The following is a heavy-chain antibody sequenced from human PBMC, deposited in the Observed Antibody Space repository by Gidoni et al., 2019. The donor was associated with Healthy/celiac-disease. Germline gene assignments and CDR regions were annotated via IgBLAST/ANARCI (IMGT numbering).Heavy chain of an antibody. Sequence: QVQLVQSGAEVKKPGASVKVSCKVSGYTLTELSMHWVRQAPGNGLEWMGGFDPEDGETIYAQKFQGRVTMTEDTSTDTAYMELSSLRSEDTAVYYCATDRPYYDILTGYYKVGWFDPWGQGTLVTVSS. CDR2: FDPEDGET. D-gene: IGHD3-9*01. V-gene: IGHV1-24*01. J-gene: IGHJ5*02. CDR1: GYTLTELS. CDR3: ATDRPYYDILTGYYKVGWFDP.